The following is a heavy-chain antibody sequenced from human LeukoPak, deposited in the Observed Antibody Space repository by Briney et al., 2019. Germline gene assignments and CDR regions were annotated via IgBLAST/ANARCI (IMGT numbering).Heavy chain of an antibody. CDR3: ARCLGFRIGSSWYPDAFDI. CDR2: VYHVGTT. CDR1: GYSISSGYY. D-gene: IGHD6-13*01. Sequence: SETLSLTCTVSGYSISSGYYWGWIRQPPGKGLEWIGVYHVGTTDYNPSLKSRVTISVDRSKNQMSLKLSSVAAADTAVYYCARCLGFRIGSSWYPDAFDIWGQGTMVTVSS. V-gene: IGHV4-38-2*02. J-gene: IGHJ3*02.